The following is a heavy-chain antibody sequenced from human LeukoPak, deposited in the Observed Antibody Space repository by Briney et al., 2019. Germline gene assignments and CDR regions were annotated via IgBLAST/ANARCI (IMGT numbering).Heavy chain of an antibody. CDR2: ISSSSSYI. CDR1: GFTFSSYS. J-gene: IGHJ4*02. D-gene: IGHD6-19*01. Sequence: GGSLRLSCAASGFTFSSYSMNWVRQAPGKGLEWVSSISSSSSYIYYADSVKGRFTISRDNAKNSLYLQMNSLRAEDTAVYYCARGSSSGWYYFDYWGQGTLATVSS. CDR3: ARGSSSGWYYFDY. V-gene: IGHV3-21*01.